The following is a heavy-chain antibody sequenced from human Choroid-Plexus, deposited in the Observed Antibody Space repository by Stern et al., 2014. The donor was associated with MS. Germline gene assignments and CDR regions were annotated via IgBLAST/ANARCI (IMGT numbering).Heavy chain of an antibody. Sequence: QVQLVQSGGGVVQPGRPLRLSCVASGFTFGSCALHWVRQAPGKGLEWAAGVSYDGSNKYYADSVKGRFPISRDNSQNTLYMQMSSLRPEDTAVYYCAKDRQYLTYFFDHWGQGSLVTVSS. V-gene: IGHV3-30*18. CDR2: VSYDGSNK. CDR3: AKDRQYLTYFFDH. D-gene: IGHD2/OR15-2a*01. J-gene: IGHJ5*02. CDR1: GFTFGSCA.